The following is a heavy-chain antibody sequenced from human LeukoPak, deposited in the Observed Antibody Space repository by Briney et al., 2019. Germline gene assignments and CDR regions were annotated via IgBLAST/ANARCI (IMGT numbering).Heavy chain of an antibody. CDR2: INPNSGGT. Sequence: ASVKVSCKASGYTFTGYYMHWVRQAPGQGLEWMGWINPNSGGTNYVRKFQGRVTMTRDTSISTAYMELSRLRSDDTAVYYCARVNVYDYVWGSYRPTFDYWGQGTLVTVSS. CDR1: GYTFTGYY. V-gene: IGHV1-2*02. D-gene: IGHD3-16*02. CDR3: ARVNVYDYVWGSYRPTFDY. J-gene: IGHJ4*02.